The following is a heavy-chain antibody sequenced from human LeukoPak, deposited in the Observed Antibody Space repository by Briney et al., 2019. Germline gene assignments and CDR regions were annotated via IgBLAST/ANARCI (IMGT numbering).Heavy chain of an antibody. Sequence: GESLKISCKGSGYSFISYWIGWVRQMPGKGLEWMGIIYPGDSDTRYSPSFQGQVTISADKSIGTAHLQWSSLKASDTAIYYCAGQGSVGFDGNYYYDGLDVWGPGTTVTVSS. CDR2: IYPGDSDT. CDR1: GYSFISYW. CDR3: AGQGSVGFDGNYYYDGLDV. J-gene: IGHJ6*02. V-gene: IGHV5-51*01. D-gene: IGHD6-25*01.